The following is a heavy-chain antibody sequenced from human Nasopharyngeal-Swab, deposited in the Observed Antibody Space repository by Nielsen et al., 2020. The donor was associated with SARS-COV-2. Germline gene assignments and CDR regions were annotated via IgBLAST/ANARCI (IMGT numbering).Heavy chain of an antibody. Sequence: GESLKISCAASGFTFSSYNMNWVRQAPGKGLEWVSYINTGSSSIYYADSVKGRFTISRDNSKNTLYLQMNSLRAEDTAVYYCARDRSSGGFDIWGQGTMVTVSS. CDR3: ARDRSSGGFDI. CDR2: INTGSSSI. J-gene: IGHJ3*02. CDR1: GFTFSSYN. D-gene: IGHD6-25*01. V-gene: IGHV3-48*01.